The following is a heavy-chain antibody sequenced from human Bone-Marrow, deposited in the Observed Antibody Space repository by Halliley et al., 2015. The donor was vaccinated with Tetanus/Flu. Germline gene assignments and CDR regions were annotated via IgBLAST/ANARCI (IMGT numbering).Heavy chain of an antibody. Sequence: VQLVQSGGGLVQPGGSLRVSCAASGFTFSSYEINWVRQAPGKGLEWVSYISSSGRTTYYADSVKGRFTISRDNAKNSLYLQMNSLRAEDTAIYYCARDSGEGGTGNAFDIWGQGTMVTVSS. J-gene: IGHJ3*02. CDR1: GFTFSSYE. D-gene: IGHD3-16*01. CDR3: ARDSGEGGTGNAFDI. V-gene: IGHV3-48*03. CDR2: ISSSGRTT.